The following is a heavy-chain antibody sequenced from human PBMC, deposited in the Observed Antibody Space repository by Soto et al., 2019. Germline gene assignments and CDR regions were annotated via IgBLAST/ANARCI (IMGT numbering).Heavy chain of an antibody. CDR3: ASMGYHYGSGSYPLDY. CDR2: IYNSGST. V-gene: IGHV4-59*08. D-gene: IGHD3-10*01. J-gene: IGHJ4*02. CDR1: GGSISSYY. Sequence: PSETLSLTCTVSGGSISSYYWTWIRQAPGKGLEWIGFIYNSGSTHYNPSLRSRVTISVDTSKNQFSLKLRSVTAADTAVYYCASMGYHYGSGSYPLDYWGQGTLVTVS.